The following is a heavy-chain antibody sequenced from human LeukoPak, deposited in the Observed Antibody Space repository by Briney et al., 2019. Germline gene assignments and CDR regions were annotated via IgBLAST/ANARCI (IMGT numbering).Heavy chain of an antibody. CDR3: TRTWPGNTCFNF. J-gene: IGHJ4*02. Sequence: GGSLRLSCAASGFTFSSYWMSWVRQAPGKGLEWLGRIKSISYGGTIDYAAPVKGRFTISRDDSKNTLYLQMDSLETEDTAIYYCTRTWPGNTCFNFWGQGTLVTVSS. V-gene: IGHV3-15*01. CDR2: IKSISYGGTI. D-gene: IGHD1-7*01. CDR1: GFTFSSYW.